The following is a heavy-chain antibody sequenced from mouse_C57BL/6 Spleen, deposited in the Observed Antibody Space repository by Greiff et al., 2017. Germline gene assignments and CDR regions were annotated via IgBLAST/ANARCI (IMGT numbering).Heavy chain of an antibody. Sequence: EVQVVESGPGLVKPSQSLSLTCSVTGYSITSGYYWNWIRQFPGNKLEWMGYISYDGSNNYNPSLKNRISITRDTSKNQFFLKLNSVTTEDTATYYCATGRYYAMDYWGQGTSVTVSS. V-gene: IGHV3-6*01. CDR2: ISYDGSN. CDR3: ATGRYYAMDY. CDR1: GYSITSGYY. J-gene: IGHJ4*01.